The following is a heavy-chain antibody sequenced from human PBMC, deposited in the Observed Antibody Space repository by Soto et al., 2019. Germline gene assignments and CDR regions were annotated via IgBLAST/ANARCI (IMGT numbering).Heavy chain of an antibody. CDR3: ARVSQPGYDGSGSYFSNY. V-gene: IGHV4-30-4*02. J-gene: IGHJ4*02. Sequence: SDTLSLTCTVSGCSISSGDYYWSWIRQPPGKGLEWIGYIYYSGSTYYNPSLKSRVTISVDTSKNQFSLKLSSVTAADTAVYYCARVSQPGYDGSGSYFSNYWGQGNLFAVCS. CDR1: GCSISSGDYY. CDR2: IYYSGST. D-gene: IGHD3-10*01.